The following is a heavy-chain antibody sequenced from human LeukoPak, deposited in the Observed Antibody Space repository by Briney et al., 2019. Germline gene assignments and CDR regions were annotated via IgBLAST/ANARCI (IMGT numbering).Heavy chain of an antibody. CDR1: GFTFSDYY. J-gene: IGHJ3*02. CDR3: ARDSRAVSVAFDI. V-gene: IGHV3-11*01. D-gene: IGHD2/OR15-2a*01. Sequence: TPGGSLRLSCTASGFTFSDYYMSWIRQAPGKGLEWVSYISSSAGTIYYADSVKGRFTISRDNAKNSLYLQMNSLRAEDTAVYYCARDSRAVSVAFDIWGQGTMVTVSS. CDR2: ISSSAGTI.